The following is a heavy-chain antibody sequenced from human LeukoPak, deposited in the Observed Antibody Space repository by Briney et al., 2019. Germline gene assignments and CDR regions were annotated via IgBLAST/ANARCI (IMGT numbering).Heavy chain of an antibody. Sequence: ASVKVSCKASGYTFTGYYMHWVRQAPGQGLEWMGWISAYNGNTNYAQKLQGRVTMTTDTSTSTAYMELRSLRSDDTAVYYCARGDIDLFDYWGQGTLVTVSS. V-gene: IGHV1-18*04. D-gene: IGHD2-21*01. CDR1: GYTFTGYY. CDR2: ISAYNGNT. J-gene: IGHJ4*02. CDR3: ARGDIDLFDY.